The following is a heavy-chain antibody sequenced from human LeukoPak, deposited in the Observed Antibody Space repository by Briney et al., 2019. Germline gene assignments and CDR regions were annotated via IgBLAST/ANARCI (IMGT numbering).Heavy chain of an antibody. CDR2: IYDSGST. CDR1: GGSISSYY. D-gene: IGHD5-12*01. CDR3: ARDRGPYSGYDSYYFDY. J-gene: IGHJ4*02. V-gene: IGHV4-59*01. Sequence: SETLSLTCTVSGGSISSYYWSWIRQPPGKGLEWIGYIYDSGSTSYNPSLKSRVTISVDTSKNQFSLKLSSVTAADTAVYYCARDRGPYSGYDSYYFDYWGQGTLVTVSS.